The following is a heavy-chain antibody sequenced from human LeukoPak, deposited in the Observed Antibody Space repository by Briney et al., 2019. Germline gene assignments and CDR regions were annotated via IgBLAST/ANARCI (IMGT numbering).Heavy chain of an antibody. J-gene: IGHJ4*02. CDR3: AKKGGYGDPLGY. Sequence: GGSLRLSCTASGFTFSNYVMSWVRQAPGKGLEWVSAMSGSGGSIFYADSEKGRFTISRDNSNNTLYLQMNSLRAEDTAVYYCAKKGGYGDPLGYWGQATLVTVSS. CDR1: GFTFSNYV. D-gene: IGHD4-17*01. V-gene: IGHV3-23*01. CDR2: MSGSGGSI.